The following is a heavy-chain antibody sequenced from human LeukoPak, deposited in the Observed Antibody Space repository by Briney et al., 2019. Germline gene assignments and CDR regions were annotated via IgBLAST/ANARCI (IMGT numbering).Heavy chain of an antibody. CDR3: ARFSPSGTTNY. CDR1: GGSISSSGYY. D-gene: IGHD1-7*01. V-gene: IGHV4-39*01. CDR2: FYYGGST. Sequence: SETLSLTCTVSGGSISSSGYYWGWIRQPPGKGLEWIGCFYYGGSTYYNPSLKSRVTMSVDASKSQFSLNLSSVTAADTAVYYCARFSPSGTTNYWGQGTLVTVS. J-gene: IGHJ4*02.